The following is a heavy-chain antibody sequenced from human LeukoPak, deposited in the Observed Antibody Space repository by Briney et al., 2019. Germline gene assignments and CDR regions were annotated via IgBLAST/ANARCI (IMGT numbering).Heavy chain of an antibody. J-gene: IGHJ4*02. CDR3: AREYGWELPTLN. Sequence: GGSLRLSCAASGFTFSSYSMNWVHQAPGKGLEWVSSISSSSSYIYYADSVKGRFTISRDNAKNSLYLQINSLRAEDTAVYYCAREYGWELPTLNWGQGTLVTVSS. D-gene: IGHD1-26*01. V-gene: IGHV3-21*01. CDR2: ISSSSSYI. CDR1: GFTFSSYS.